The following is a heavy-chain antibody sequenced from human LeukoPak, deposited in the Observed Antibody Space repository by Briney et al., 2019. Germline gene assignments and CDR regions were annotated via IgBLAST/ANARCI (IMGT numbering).Heavy chain of an antibody. CDR1: GFNFNDAA. Sequence: GGSLRLSCAASGFNFNDAAMTWVRQAPGKGLEWVSLIASSGRNTYHTDSVRGRFTISRDNSKNTLSLQMNSLRVEDTAMYYCAKDIQLSAWGLGTMVTVSS. D-gene: IGHD5-24*01. CDR3: AKDIQLSA. J-gene: IGHJ3*01. V-gene: IGHV3-23*01. CDR2: IASSGRNT.